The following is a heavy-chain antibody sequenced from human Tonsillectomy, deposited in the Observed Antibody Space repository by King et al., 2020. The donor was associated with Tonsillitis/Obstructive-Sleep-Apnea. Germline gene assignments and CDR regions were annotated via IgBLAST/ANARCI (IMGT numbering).Heavy chain of an antibody. V-gene: IGHV5-51*03. CDR2: IYPSDSDT. J-gene: IGHJ6*02. D-gene: IGHD2/OR15-2a*01. CDR3: ARSFSRFYAVDV. CDR1: GYSFTTYW. Sequence: QLVQSGAEVKKPGESLKISYKGSGYSFTTYWIGWVRQMPGKGLEWMGIIYPSDSDTRYSPSFLGQVTISADRSITTAYLQWSSLKASDTAIYYCARSFSRFYAVDVWGQGTTVTVSS.